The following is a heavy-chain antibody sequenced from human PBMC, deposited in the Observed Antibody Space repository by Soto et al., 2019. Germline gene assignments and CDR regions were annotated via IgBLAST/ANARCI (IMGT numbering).Heavy chain of an antibody. CDR3: AKSYDSSGYYYYDAFDI. V-gene: IGHV3-23*01. CDR1: GFTFSSYA. CDR2: ISGSGGST. D-gene: IGHD3-22*01. J-gene: IGHJ3*02. Sequence: GGSLRLSCAASGFTFSSYAMSWVRQAPGKGLEWVSAISGSGGSTYYADSVKGRFTISRDNSKNTPYLQMNSLRAEDTAVYYCAKSYDSSGYYYYDAFDIWGQGTMVTVSS.